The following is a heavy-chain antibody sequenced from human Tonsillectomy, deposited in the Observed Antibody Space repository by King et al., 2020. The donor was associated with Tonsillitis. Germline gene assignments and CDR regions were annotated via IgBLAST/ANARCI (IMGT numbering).Heavy chain of an antibody. Sequence: VQLVESGGDLVKPGGSLRLSCAAAGFTFSDYYMSWIRQAPVKGLEWVSYISRIGTNIDYADSVKGRFTISRDNAKNSLYLQLSSLGSDDTAVYYCARRGHYGGYDVFDLWGQGTLVTVSS. CDR2: ISRIGTNI. J-gene: IGHJ5*02. CDR3: ARRGHYGGYDVFDL. CDR1: GFTFSDYY. V-gene: IGHV3-11*01. D-gene: IGHD5-12*01.